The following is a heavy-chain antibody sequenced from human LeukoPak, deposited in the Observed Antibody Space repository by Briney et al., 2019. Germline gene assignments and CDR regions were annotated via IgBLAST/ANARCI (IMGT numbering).Heavy chain of an antibody. V-gene: IGHV1-2*02. D-gene: IGHD2-2*01. CDR3: ARRGAYCISTSCYPDNYYMDV. CDR2: INPNSGGT. CDR1: GYTFTDYS. J-gene: IGHJ6*03. Sequence: ASVKVSCKASGYTFTDYSMHWVRQAPGQGLEWMGWINPNSGGTKYAQKFQGRVTMTRDTSISTAYMELSRLTYDDTAVYYCARRGAYCISTSCYPDNYYMDVWGKGTSVTVSS.